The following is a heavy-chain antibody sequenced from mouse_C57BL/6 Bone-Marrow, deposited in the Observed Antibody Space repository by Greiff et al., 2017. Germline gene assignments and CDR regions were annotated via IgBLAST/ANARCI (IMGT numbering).Heavy chain of an antibody. J-gene: IGHJ3*01. D-gene: IGHD1-2*01. CDR1: GYTFTSYW. CDR2: IDPSDSYT. Sequence: QVQLQQPGAELVMPGASVKLSCKASGYTFTSYWMHWVKQRPGQGLEWIGEIDPSDSYTNYNQKFKGKSTLTVDKSSSTAYMQLSSLTSEDAAVDYCARRDGAARFAYWGQGTLVTVSA. CDR3: ARRDGAARFAY. V-gene: IGHV1-69*01.